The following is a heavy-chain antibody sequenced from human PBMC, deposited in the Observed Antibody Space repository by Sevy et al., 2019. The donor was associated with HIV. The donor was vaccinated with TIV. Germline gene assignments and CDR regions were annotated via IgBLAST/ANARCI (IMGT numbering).Heavy chain of an antibody. CDR1: GFTFSNYW. CDR2: INSDGSST. V-gene: IGHV3-74*01. CDR3: ARSLLYCSGGSCYYYYYGMDV. Sequence: GGSLRLSCAASGFTFSNYWMTWVHQAPGKGLVWVSRINSDGSSTSYADSVKGRFTISRDNAKNTLYLQMNSLRAEDTAVYYCARSLLYCSGGSCYYYYYGMDVWGQGTTVTVSS. D-gene: IGHD2-15*01. J-gene: IGHJ6*02.